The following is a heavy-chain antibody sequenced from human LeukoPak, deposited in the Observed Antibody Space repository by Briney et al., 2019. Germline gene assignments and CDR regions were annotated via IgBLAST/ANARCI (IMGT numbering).Heavy chain of an antibody. Sequence: GGSLRLSCAASGFTFSNAWMSWVRQAPGKGLEWVGRIKSKTDGGTTDYAAPVKGRFTISRGDSKNTLYLQMNSLKTEDTAVYYCTTDPYYYDSSGYYYWGQGTLVTVSS. D-gene: IGHD3-22*01. CDR3: TTDPYYYDSSGYYY. CDR2: IKSKTDGGTT. CDR1: GFTFSNAW. V-gene: IGHV3-15*01. J-gene: IGHJ4*02.